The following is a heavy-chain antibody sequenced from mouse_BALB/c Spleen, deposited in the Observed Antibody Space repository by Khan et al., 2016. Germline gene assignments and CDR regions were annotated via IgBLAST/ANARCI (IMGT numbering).Heavy chain of an antibody. CDR2: ILPGSGTT. J-gene: IGHJ4*01. D-gene: IGHD2-5*01. CDR1: GYTFSSYW. V-gene: IGHV1-9*01. Sequence: QVQLQQSGAELMKPGASVKISCKATGYTFSSYWIEWVKQRPGHGLEWIGEILPGSGTTNYNEKFKGKATSTADTSSNTAYMQLSSLTSEDSAVYSCSRSYYINYDAMDYWGQGTSVTVSS. CDR3: SRSYYINYDAMDY.